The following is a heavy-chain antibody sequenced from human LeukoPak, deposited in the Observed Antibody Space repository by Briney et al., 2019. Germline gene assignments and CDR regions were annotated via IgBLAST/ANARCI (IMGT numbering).Heavy chain of an antibody. D-gene: IGHD2-2*01. J-gene: IGHJ3*02. V-gene: IGHV5-51*01. Sequence: GESLKISCKGSGYSFTSYWIGWVRQMPGKGLEWMGIIYPGDSDTRYSPSFQGQVTISADKSISTAYLQWSSLKASDTAMYYCARQGMGIGYCSSTSCSDAFDIWGQGTMVTVSS. CDR3: ARQGMGIGYCSSTSCSDAFDI. CDR2: IYPGDSDT. CDR1: GYSFTSYW.